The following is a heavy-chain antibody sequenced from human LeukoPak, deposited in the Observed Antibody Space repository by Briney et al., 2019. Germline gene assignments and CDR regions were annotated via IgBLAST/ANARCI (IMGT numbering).Heavy chain of an antibody. Sequence: KAGGSLRLSCAASGFTFSTYNMNWVRQAPGKGLEWVSSISSSSSHTYYIDSVKGRFSISRDNTMNSLYLQMNSLRAEDTAVYYCTREVPHGYSGYDSRDYWGQGTLVTVSS. CDR2: ISSSSSHT. V-gene: IGHV3-21*01. CDR3: TREVPHGYSGYDSRDY. CDR1: GFTFSTYN. J-gene: IGHJ4*02. D-gene: IGHD5-12*01.